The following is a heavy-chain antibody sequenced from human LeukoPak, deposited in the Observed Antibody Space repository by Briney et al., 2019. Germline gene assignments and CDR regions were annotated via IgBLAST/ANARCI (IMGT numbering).Heavy chain of an antibody. CDR3: ARSGYSGYVFDY. D-gene: IGHD5-12*01. CDR1: GGTFSSYA. V-gene: IGHV1-69*13. Sequence: ASVKVPCKASGGTFSSYAISWVRQAPGQGLEWMGGIIPIFGTANYAQKFQGRVTITADESTSAAYMELSSLRSGDTAVYYCARSGYSGYVFDYWGQGTLVTVSS. CDR2: IIPIFGTA. J-gene: IGHJ4*02.